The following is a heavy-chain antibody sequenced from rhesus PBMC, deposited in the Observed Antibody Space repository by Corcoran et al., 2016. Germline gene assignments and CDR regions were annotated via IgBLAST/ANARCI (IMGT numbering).Heavy chain of an antibody. J-gene: IGHJ5-2*02. Sequence: QLQLQESGPGLVKPSETLSVTCAVSGGSISSSYWSWIRKAPGKGREGIGYIYGSGSSTNHHPSLNLRVTLSGDTSKNQFSLKLSSVTAADTAVYYCATKYCSSTYCSLNSLDVWGRGVLVTVSS. CDR1: GGSISSSY. CDR3: ATKYCSSTYCSLNSLDV. CDR2: IYGSGSST. V-gene: IGHV4-169*01. D-gene: IGHD2-15*01.